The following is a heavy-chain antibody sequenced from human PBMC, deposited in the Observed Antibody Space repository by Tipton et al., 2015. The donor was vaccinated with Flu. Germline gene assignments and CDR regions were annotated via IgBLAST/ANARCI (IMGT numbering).Heavy chain of an antibody. CDR2: IWYDGSNK. D-gene: IGHD2-15*01. CDR3: ARDRLTSGPSYYFDY. CDR1: GFTFSSYG. J-gene: IGHJ4*02. Sequence: SLRLSCAASGFTFSSYGMHWVRQAPGKGLEWVAVIWYDGSNKYYADSVKGRFTISRDNSKNTLYLQMNSLRAEDTAVYYCARDRLTSGPSYYFDYWGQGTLATVSS. V-gene: IGHV3-33*01.